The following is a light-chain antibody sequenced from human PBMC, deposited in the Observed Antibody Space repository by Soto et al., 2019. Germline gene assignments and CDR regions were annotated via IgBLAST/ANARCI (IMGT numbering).Light chain of an antibody. CDR3: QVWDSSSDHRV. Sequence: YELTQPPSVSVAPGQTARITCGGNNVGSKTVHWYQQKPGQAPVLVVYDDSARPSGIPERFSGSSSGNTATLTISRVEAGDEADYYCQVWDSSSDHRVFGTGTKVTVL. V-gene: IGLV3-21*02. CDR1: NVGSKT. CDR2: DDS. J-gene: IGLJ1*01.